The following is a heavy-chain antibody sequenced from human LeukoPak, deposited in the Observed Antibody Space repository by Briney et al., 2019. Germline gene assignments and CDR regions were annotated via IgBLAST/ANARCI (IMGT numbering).Heavy chain of an antibody. Sequence: GGSLRLSCAASGLTFSSYGMHWVRQAPGKGLEWVAFIRYDGSNKYYADSVKGRFTISRDNSKNTLYLQMNSLRAEDTAVYYCAKDITMIVVVTGTFDIWGQGTMVTVSS. CDR2: IRYDGSNK. CDR3: AKDITMIVVVTGTFDI. D-gene: IGHD3-22*01. CDR1: GLTFSSYG. J-gene: IGHJ3*02. V-gene: IGHV3-30*02.